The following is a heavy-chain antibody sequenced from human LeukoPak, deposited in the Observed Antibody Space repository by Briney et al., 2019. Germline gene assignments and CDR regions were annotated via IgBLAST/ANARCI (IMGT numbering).Heavy chain of an antibody. CDR2: IKSKTGGGTT. CDR1: GFTFSNAW. Sequence: PGGSLRLSCAASGFTFSNAWMSWVRQAPGKGLEWVGRIKSKTGGGTTDYAAPVKGRFTISRDDSKNTLYLQMNSLKTEDTAVYYCTTVYCTNGVCRSYYFDYWGQGTLVTVSS. CDR3: TTVYCTNGVCRSYYFDY. J-gene: IGHJ4*02. D-gene: IGHD2-8*01. V-gene: IGHV3-15*01.